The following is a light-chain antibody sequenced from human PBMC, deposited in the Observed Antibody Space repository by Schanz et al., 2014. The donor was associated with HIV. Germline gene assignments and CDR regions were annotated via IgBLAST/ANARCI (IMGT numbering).Light chain of an antibody. CDR2: AAS. CDR3: QQGNSFPRT. Sequence: DIQLTQSPSFLSASVGDRVTITCRASQGINNFLAWYQQKPGKAPKLLIYAASTLQNGVPLRFSGSGSGTEFTLTINSLQPEDFATYYCQQGNSFPRTFGQGTKVEIK. J-gene: IGKJ1*01. CDR1: QGINNF. V-gene: IGKV1-9*01.